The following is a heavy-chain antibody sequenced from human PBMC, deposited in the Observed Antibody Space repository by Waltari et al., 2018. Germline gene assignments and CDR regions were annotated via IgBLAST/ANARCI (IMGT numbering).Heavy chain of an antibody. CDR2: IIPIFGTA. Sequence: QVQLVQSGAEVKKPGSSVKVSCKASGGTFSSYAISWVRQAPGQGLGWMGGIIPIFGTANYAQKFQGRVTITADESTSTAYMELSSLRSEDTAVYYCARDRAQGMGATPGRWFDPWGQGTLVTVSS. CDR1: GGTFSSYA. J-gene: IGHJ5*02. D-gene: IGHD1-26*01. V-gene: IGHV1-69*01. CDR3: ARDRAQGMGATPGRWFDP.